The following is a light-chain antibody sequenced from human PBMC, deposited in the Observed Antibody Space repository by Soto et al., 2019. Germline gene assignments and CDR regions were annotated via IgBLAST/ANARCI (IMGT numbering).Light chain of an antibody. CDR2: AAS. J-gene: IGKJ4*01. Sequence: DTGSCRGRKGISSYLAWYQQKPWQAPKLLIYAASTMQSGVPARFSGSGSGTDFTLTISCLQSEDFALYYCQQSGSSSWRLAEGTKVDIK. V-gene: IGKV1-8*01. CDR3: QQSGSSSWR. CDR1: KGISSY.